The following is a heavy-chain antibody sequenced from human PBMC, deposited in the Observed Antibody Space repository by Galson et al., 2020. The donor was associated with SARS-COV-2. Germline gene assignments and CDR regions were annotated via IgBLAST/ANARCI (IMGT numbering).Heavy chain of an antibody. CDR3: ARLYCSSTSCYDPWFDP. D-gene: IGHD2-2*01. Sequence: ETSETLSLTCAVSGGSISSGGYSWSWIRQPPGKGLEWIGYIYHSGSTYYNPSLKSRVTISVDRSKNQFSLKLSSVTAADTAVYYCARLYCSSTSCYDPWFDPWGQGTLVTVSS. J-gene: IGHJ5*02. CDR1: GGSISSGGYS. CDR2: IYHSGST. V-gene: IGHV4-30-2*01.